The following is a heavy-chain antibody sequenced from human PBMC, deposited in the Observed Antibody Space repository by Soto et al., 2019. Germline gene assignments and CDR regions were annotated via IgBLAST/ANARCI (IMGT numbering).Heavy chain of an antibody. D-gene: IGHD3-9*01. CDR3: ARNTYYDILTGASWFDP. Sequence: ASVKVSCKASGGTFSSYAISWVRQAPGQGLEWMGGIIPIFGTANYAQKFQGRVTITADESTGTAYMELSSLRSEDTAVYYCARNTYYDILTGASWFDPWGQGTLVTVSS. CDR1: GGTFSSYA. CDR2: IIPIFGTA. V-gene: IGHV1-69*13. J-gene: IGHJ5*02.